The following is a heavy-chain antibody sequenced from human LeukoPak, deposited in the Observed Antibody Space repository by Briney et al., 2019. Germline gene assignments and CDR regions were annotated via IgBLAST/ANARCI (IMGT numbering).Heavy chain of an antibody. J-gene: IGHJ4*02. CDR1: GFTFSSYA. V-gene: IGHV3-23*01. Sequence: GGSLRLSCAASGFTFSSYAMSWVRQAPGKGLEWVSSISATGGSTYYADSVKGRSTISRDNSKTTLYLQMNSLRAEDTAVYYCAKPSTTVVPNADYWGQGTLVTVSS. CDR2: ISATGGST. CDR3: AKPSTTVVPNADY. D-gene: IGHD4-23*01.